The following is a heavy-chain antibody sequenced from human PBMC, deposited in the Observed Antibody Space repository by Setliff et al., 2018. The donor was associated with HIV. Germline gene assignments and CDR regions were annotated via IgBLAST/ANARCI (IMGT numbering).Heavy chain of an antibody. CDR2: IRGKGYGGTT. CDR3: TRSGYCTNGVCYPYYFDY. D-gene: IGHD2-8*01. Sequence: PGGSLRLSCTASGFTFGDYLMSWVRQAPGKGLEWVGFIRGKGYGGTTEYAASVKGRFTISRDDSKSIAYLQMNSLKTEDTAVYYCTRSGYCTNGVCYPYYFDYWGQGTLVTVSS. V-gene: IGHV3-49*04. CDR1: GFTFGDYL. J-gene: IGHJ4*02.